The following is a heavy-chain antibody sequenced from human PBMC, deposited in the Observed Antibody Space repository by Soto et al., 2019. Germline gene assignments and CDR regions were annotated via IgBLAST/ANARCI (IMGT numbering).Heavy chain of an antibody. CDR1: GFTFSAYW. CDR3: ARGGGIVVVPAARSGYYYGMDV. J-gene: IGHJ6*02. Sequence: GGSLRLSCAASGFTFSAYWMTWVRLTPGKGLEWVANIDRDGTETHYVDSVKGRFTISRDNSKNTLNLHMTSLRPEDTAVYYCARGGGIVVVPAARSGYYYGMDVWGQGTTVSVSS. V-gene: IGHV3-7*01. D-gene: IGHD2-2*01. CDR2: IDRDGTET.